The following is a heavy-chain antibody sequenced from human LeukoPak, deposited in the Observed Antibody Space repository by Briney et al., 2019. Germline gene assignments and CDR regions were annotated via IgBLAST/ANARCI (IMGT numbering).Heavy chain of an antibody. Sequence: ASVKVSCKASGYTFTSYYMHWVRQAPGQGLEWMGRINPNSGGTNYAQKFQGRVTMTRDTSISTAYMELSRLRSDDTAVYYCRQTRLSLSDAFDIWGQGTMVTVSS. CDR1: GYTFTSYY. CDR3: RQTRLSLSDAFDI. V-gene: IGHV1-2*06. D-gene: IGHD3-16*02. CDR2: INPNSGGT. J-gene: IGHJ3*02.